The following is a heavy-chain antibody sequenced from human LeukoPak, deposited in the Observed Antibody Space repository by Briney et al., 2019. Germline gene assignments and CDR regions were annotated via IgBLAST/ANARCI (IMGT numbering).Heavy chain of an antibody. Sequence: GASVKVSCKASGYTFSSYGISWVRQAPGQGLGWVGWIRGDNGNTNYAQNFQGRVTTTRNTSISTAYMELSSLRSEDTAVYYCARVGVLLSFDPWGQGTLVTVSS. V-gene: IGHV1-18*01. D-gene: IGHD3-10*01. J-gene: IGHJ5*02. CDR1: GYTFSSYG. CDR3: ARVGVLLSFDP. CDR2: IRGDNGNT.